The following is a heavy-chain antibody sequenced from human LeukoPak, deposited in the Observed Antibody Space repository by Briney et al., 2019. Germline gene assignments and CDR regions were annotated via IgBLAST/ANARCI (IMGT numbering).Heavy chain of an antibody. D-gene: IGHD6-19*01. V-gene: IGHV4-4*07. CDR2: IDSSGSS. Sequence: SETLSLTCTVSGGSIRMYYWNWIRRPAGKGLEWIGRIDSSGSSTYSPSLGSRVTMSVDSSKSQISLNLNSVTAADTAMYYCARSPLSSSGWYRADYWGQGTLVTVSS. CDR3: ARSPLSSSGWYRADY. CDR1: GGSIRMYY. J-gene: IGHJ4*02.